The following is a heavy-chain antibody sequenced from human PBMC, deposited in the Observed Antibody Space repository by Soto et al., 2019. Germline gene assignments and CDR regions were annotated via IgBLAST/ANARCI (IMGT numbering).Heavy chain of an antibody. CDR2: ISGSGAGT. J-gene: IGHJ4*02. D-gene: IGHD6-19*01. CDR1: GFTFSSYA. CDR3: AKDWAIVAVAGTYFDY. V-gene: IGHV3-23*01. Sequence: GSLRLSCAASGFTFSSYAMSWVRQAPGKGLEWVSAISGSGAGTYYADSVKGRFTISRDNSRNTLYLQMNSLRAEDTAVYYCAKDWAIVAVAGTYFDYWGQGTLVTAS.